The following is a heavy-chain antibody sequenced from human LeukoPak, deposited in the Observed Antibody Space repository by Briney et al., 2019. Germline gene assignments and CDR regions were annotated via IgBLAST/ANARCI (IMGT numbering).Heavy chain of an antibody. V-gene: IGHV1-18*01. CDR3: ARDVAVAGTELDFDY. Sequence: ASVKVSCKASGYTLTSYGISWVRQAPGQGLEWMGWISAYNGDTNYAQKLQGRVTMTTDTSTSTAYMELRSLRSDDTAVYYCARDVAVAGTELDFDYWGQGTLVTVSS. J-gene: IGHJ4*02. CDR2: ISAYNGDT. D-gene: IGHD6-19*01. CDR1: GYTLTSYG.